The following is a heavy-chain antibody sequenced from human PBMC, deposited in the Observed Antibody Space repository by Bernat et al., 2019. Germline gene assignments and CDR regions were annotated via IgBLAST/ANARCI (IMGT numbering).Heavy chain of an antibody. Sequence: EVQLVESGGGLVQPGGSRRRSCAASGFTFSSYAMSWVRQAPGKGLEWVSAISGSGGSTYYSDSVKGRFTISSDNSKNTLYLQMNSLRAEDTAVYYCAKDSAVAGNDAFDLCGQGTLVRVSS. CDR2: ISGSGGST. V-gene: IGHV3-23*04. CDR3: AKDSAVAGNDAFDL. J-gene: IGHJ3*01. D-gene: IGHD6-19*01. CDR1: GFTFSSYA.